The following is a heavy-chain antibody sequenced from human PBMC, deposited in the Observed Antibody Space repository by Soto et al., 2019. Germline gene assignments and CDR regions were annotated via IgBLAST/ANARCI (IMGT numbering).Heavy chain of an antibody. V-gene: IGHV4-30-2*01. J-gene: IGHJ4*02. CDR2: IYHSGT. CDR1: GGSISSGGYS. CDR3: ASISSRYCSGGTCYRPIDY. D-gene: IGHD2-15*01. Sequence: QLQLQESGSGLVKPSQTLSLTCAVSGGSISSGGYSWSWIRQPPGKGLEWIGYIYHSGTYYNPSLKSRVTLSVDRSKNQFSLKLSSVTAADTAVYYCASISSRYCSGGTCYRPIDYWGQGTLVTVSS.